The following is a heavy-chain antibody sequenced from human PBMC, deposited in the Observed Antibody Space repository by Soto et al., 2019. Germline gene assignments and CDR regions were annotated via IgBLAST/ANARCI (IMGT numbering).Heavy chain of an antibody. CDR3: ATRCYDSSGYYLFYFDS. D-gene: IGHD3-22*01. J-gene: IGHJ4*02. CDR1: GGSFSFYY. Sequence: SETLSLTCAVSGGSFSFYYWSWIRQPPGKELEWIGEINHSGSTNYNSSLKSRVTISVDTPKNQFSLKLSSVTAADTAVYYCATRCYDSSGYYLFYFDSWGQGTLVTVSS. CDR2: INHSGST. V-gene: IGHV4-34*01.